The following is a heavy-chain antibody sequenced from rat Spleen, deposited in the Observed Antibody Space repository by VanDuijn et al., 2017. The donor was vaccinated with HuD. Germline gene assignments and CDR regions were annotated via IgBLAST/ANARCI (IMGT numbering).Heavy chain of an antibody. D-gene: IGHD1-2*01. CDR2: ISYDGTGT. CDR3: TKDRGAAIFDY. CDR1: GFTFSDYY. V-gene: IGHV5-20*01. J-gene: IGHJ3*01. Sequence: EVQVVESGGGLVQPGKSLKLSCSASGFTFSDYYMAWVRQAPTKGLEWVATISYDGTGTYYRDSVKGRFTISRDDAKNTLYLQMDSLRSEDTATYYCTKDRGAAIFDYWGQGTLVTVSS.